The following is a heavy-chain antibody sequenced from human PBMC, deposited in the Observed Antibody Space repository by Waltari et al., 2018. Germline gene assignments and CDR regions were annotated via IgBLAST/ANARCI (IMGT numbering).Heavy chain of an antibody. J-gene: IGHJ4*02. V-gene: IGHV1-46*01. CDR2: INPSGGST. D-gene: IGHD2-21*02. CDR1: GYTLANYY. CDR3: ARAFEGLPLPLDH. Sequence: QVQLVQSGAEVRKPGASVNVSCKASGYTLANYYIHWVRQAPGQGLEWVGIINPSGGSTTYAQKFQGRVTMTSDTSTRTLYMELSSLTSQDTAVYYCARAFEGLPLPLDHWGQGTLVTVSS.